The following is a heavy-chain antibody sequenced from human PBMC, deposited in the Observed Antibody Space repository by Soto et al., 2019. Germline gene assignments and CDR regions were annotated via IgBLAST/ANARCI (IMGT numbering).Heavy chain of an antibody. D-gene: IGHD2-2*02. Sequence: QVQLVQSGAEVKKPGASVRVSCTTSGYTFTLFGITWVRQAPGQGLEWMGWISPYNGDTKYAEKLEGRVTLTTDTSTDTAYMELTSLTSHDTAEYYCARGGQYRYFDYWGQGTLVTVSS. CDR1: GYTFTLFG. J-gene: IGHJ4*02. CDR3: ARGGQYRYFDY. CDR2: ISPYNGDT. V-gene: IGHV1-18*01.